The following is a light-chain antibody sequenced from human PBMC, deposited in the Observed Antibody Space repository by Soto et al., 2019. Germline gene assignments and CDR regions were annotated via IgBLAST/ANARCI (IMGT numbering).Light chain of an antibody. CDR1: QSVSSSY. CDR3: QQSYSTLWT. V-gene: IGKV3-20*01. CDR2: GAS. J-gene: IGKJ1*01. Sequence: EIVLTQSPCTLSLSPGERATLFCRASQSVSSSYLAWYQQKPGQAPRLLIYGASSRATGIPDRFSGSGSGTDFTLTISSLQPEDFATYYCQQSYSTLWTFGQGTKVDIK.